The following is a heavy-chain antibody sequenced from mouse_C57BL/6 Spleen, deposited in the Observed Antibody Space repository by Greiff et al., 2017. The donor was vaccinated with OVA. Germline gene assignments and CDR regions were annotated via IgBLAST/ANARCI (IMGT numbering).Heavy chain of an antibody. CDR1: GYTFTSYW. Sequence: VQLQQPGAELVKPGASVKLSCKASGYTFTSYWITWVKQRPGQGLEWIGDIYPGSGSTNYNEKFKSKATLTVDTSSSTAYMQLSSLTSEDSAVYYCARRLGRSAMDDWGQGTSVTVSS. D-gene: IGHD4-1*01. J-gene: IGHJ4*01. V-gene: IGHV1-55*01. CDR3: ARRLGRSAMDD. CDR2: IYPGSGST.